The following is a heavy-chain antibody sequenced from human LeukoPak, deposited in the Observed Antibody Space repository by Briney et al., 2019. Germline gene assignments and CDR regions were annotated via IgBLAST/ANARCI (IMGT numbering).Heavy chain of an antibody. CDR3: ARLKQWLETLDY. CDR1: GGSFSGYY. J-gene: IGHJ4*02. CDR2: IYYSGST. V-gene: IGHV4-30-4*08. Sequence: SETLSLTCAVYGGSFSGYYWSWIRQPPGKGLEWIGYIYYSGSTYYNPSLKSRVTISVDTSKNQFSLKLSSVTAADTAVYYCARLKQWLETLDYWGQGTLVTVSS. D-gene: IGHD6-19*01.